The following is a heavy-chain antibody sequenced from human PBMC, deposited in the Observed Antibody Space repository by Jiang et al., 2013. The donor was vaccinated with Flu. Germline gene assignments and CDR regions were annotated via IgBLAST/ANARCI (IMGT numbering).Heavy chain of an antibody. J-gene: IGHJ4*02. CDR3: ASGRDIVATIWGY. CDR2: IYYSGST. CDR1: GGSISSGDYY. V-gene: IGHV4-30-4*01. D-gene: IGHD5-12*01. Sequence: GSGLVKPSQTLSLTCTVSGGSISSGDYYWSWIRQPPGKGLEWIGYIYYSGSTYYNPSLKSRVTISVDTSKNQFSLKLSSVTVADTAVYYCASGRDIVATIWGYWGQGTLVTVSS.